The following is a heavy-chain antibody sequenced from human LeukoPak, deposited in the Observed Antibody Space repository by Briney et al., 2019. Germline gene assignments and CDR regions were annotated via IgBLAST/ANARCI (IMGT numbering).Heavy chain of an antibody. CDR1: GFTFSGYI. Sequence: GGSLRLSCAASGFTFSGYIMNWVRQAPGKGLEWLSYISSSSSTIYYADSVKGRFTISRDNAKNSLYLQMNSLRAEDTAMYYCARGDDSGYYDYFDYWGQGALVTVSS. CDR3: ARGDDSGYYDYFDY. CDR2: ISSSSSTI. D-gene: IGHD5-12*01. J-gene: IGHJ4*02. V-gene: IGHV3-48*01.